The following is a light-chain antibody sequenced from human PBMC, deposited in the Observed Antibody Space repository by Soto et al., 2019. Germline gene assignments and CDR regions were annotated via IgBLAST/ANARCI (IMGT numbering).Light chain of an antibody. CDR2: AAS. J-gene: IGKJ2*02. V-gene: IGKV1-39*01. Sequence: DIPMTQSPSSLSASVGDRVTITCRASQSISSYLNWYQQKPGKAPKLLIYAASSLQSGVPSRFSGSGSGTDLTLTISSLQPEDFATYYCQQSYSTPRTFGQGTKLEIK. CDR3: QQSYSTPRT. CDR1: QSISSY.